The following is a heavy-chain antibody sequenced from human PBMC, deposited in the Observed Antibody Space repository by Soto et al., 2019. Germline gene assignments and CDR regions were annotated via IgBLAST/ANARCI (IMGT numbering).Heavy chain of an antibody. CDR3: ARDPTGGEVAGTNYYYGMDV. V-gene: IGHV4-34*01. Sequence: SETLSLTCAVYGGSFSGYYWSWIRQPPGKGLEWIGEINHSGSTNYNPSLKSRVTISVDTSKNQFSLKLSSVTAADTAVYYCARDPTGGEVAGTNYYYGMDVWGQGTTVT. CDR2: INHSGST. J-gene: IGHJ6*02. CDR1: GGSFSGYY. D-gene: IGHD6-19*01.